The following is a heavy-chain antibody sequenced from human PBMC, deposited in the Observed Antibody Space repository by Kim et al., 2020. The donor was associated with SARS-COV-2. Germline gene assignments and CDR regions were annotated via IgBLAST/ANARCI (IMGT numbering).Heavy chain of an antibody. J-gene: IGHJ5*02. CDR1: GYTFTSYA. CDR3: ARDWLRYFGWLQPGNWFDP. D-gene: IGHD3-9*01. Sequence: ASVKVSCKASGYTFTSYAMHWVRQAPGQRLEWMGWINAGNGNTKYSQKFQGRVTITRDTSASTAYMELSSLRSEDTAVYYCARDWLRYFGWLQPGNWFDPWGQGTLVTVSS. CDR2: INAGNGNT. V-gene: IGHV1-3*01.